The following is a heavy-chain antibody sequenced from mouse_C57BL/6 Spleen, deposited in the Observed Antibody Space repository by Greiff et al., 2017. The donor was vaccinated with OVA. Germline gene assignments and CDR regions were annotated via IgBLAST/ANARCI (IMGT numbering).Heavy chain of an antibody. CDR2: INPNYGTT. Sequence: VQLQQSGPELVKPGASVKISCKASGYSFTDYNMNWVKQSNGKSLEWIGVINPNYGTTSYNQKFKGKATLTVDQSSSTAYMQLNSLTSEDSAVYYCAGDYYYGSSPAWFAYWGQGTLVTVSA. D-gene: IGHD1-1*01. V-gene: IGHV1-39*01. J-gene: IGHJ3*01. CDR1: GYSFTDYN. CDR3: AGDYYYGSSPAWFAY.